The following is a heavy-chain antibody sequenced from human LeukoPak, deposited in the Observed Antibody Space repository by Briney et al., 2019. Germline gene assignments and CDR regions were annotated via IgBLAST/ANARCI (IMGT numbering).Heavy chain of an antibody. V-gene: IGHV3-20*04. D-gene: IGHD4-17*01. CDR1: GFTFDDYG. Sequence: GGPLRLSCAASGFTFDDYGMSWVRQAPGKGLEWVGGINWNGGSTGYADSVKGRFTISRDNAKNSLYLQMNSLRAEDTALYYCARGAYGDYSDYWGQGTLVTVSS. CDR2: INWNGGST. J-gene: IGHJ4*02. CDR3: ARGAYGDYSDY.